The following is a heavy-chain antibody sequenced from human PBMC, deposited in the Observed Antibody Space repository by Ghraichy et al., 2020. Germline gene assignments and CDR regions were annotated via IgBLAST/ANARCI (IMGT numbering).Heavy chain of an antibody. CDR1: GDSVSSNSAA. D-gene: IGHD6-13*01. CDR2: TYYRSKWYN. V-gene: IGHV6-1*01. CDR3: ARDQGSSWLNWFDP. J-gene: IGHJ5*02. Sequence: SQTLSLTCAISGDSVSSNSAAWNWIRPSPSRGLEWLGRTYYRSKWYNDYAVSVKSRITINPDTSKNQFSLQLNSVTPEDTAVYYCARDQGSSWLNWFDPWGQGTLVTVSS.